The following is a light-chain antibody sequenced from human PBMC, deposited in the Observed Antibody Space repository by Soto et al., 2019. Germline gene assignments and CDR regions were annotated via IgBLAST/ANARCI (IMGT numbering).Light chain of an antibody. J-gene: IGLJ2*01. V-gene: IGLV4-69*01. CDR2: LNSDGSH. Sequence: QLVLTQSPSASASLGASVKLTCTLSSGHSSYAIAWHQQQPEKGPRYLMKLNSDGSHSKGDGIPDRFSGSSSGAERYLTISSLQSEDEADYYCQTWATGIGVVFGGGTKLTFL. CDR1: SGHSSYA. CDR3: QTWATGIGVV.